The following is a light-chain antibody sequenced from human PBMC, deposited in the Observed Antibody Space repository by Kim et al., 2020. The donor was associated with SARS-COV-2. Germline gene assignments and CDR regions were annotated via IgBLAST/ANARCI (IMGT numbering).Light chain of an antibody. Sequence: VTISCTGSRSNSGAGYDVHWYQHHPGTAPELLIYGNSNRPSGVPDRFSGSGSGTSASLAITGLQAEDEAEYDCQSYDSSLSSSVVFGGGTQLTVL. J-gene: IGLJ2*01. CDR2: GNS. CDR3: QSYDSSLSSSVV. V-gene: IGLV1-40*01. CDR1: RSNSGAGYD.